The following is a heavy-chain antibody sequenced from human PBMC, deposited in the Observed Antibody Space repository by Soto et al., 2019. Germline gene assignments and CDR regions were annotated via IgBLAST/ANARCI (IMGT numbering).Heavy chain of an antibody. CDR3: ARVKDYGLGTNRHYYGMDV. J-gene: IGHJ6*02. CDR2: LYTMGST. Sequence: QVQLQESGPGLVKSSETLSLTCTASGGSISGYYWSWIRQPAGKGLEWIGRLYTMGSTNYNPSLQSRVTMSVDTSKNELSLKVSSVTAADTAVYFCARVKDYGLGTNRHYYGMDVWGQGTTVTVSS. D-gene: IGHD3-10*01. V-gene: IGHV4-4*07. CDR1: GGSISGYY.